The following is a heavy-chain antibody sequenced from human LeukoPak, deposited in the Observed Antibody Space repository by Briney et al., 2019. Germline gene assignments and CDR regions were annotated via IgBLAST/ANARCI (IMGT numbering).Heavy chain of an antibody. CDR1: GFTVSNNY. CDR2: SYSESNT. Sequence: PGGSLRLSCAASGFTVSNNYMSWVRQAPGKGLEWVSISYSESNTNYADSVKGRFTISRDTSQNTLSLQMNSLRAEDTAVYYCVRKNRDFNAAFDIWGQGTVVTVSS. V-gene: IGHV3-53*01. CDR3: VRKNRDFNAAFDI. D-gene: IGHD1-14*01. J-gene: IGHJ3*02.